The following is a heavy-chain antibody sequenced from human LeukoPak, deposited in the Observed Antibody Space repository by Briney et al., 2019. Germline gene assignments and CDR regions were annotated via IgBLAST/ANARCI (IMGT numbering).Heavy chain of an antibody. Sequence: SETLSLTCTVSGASISSGGHSWNWIRQHPGKGLEWIGYVYYSGSTFYNPSLRSRLSISLDTSKNQFSLEMTSVTAADAAVYYCAKAGSVIAMDSWGQGTPVTVSS. CDR1: GASISSGGHS. J-gene: IGHJ1*01. CDR2: VYYSGST. V-gene: IGHV4-31*03. D-gene: IGHD3/OR15-3a*01. CDR3: AKAGSVIAMDS.